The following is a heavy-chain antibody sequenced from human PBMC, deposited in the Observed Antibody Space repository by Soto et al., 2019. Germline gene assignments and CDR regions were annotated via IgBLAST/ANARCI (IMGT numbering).Heavy chain of an antibody. CDR2: ISSSSSYI. V-gene: IGHV3-9*01. CDR1: GFTFDDYA. CDR3: ARASINDAFDI. Sequence: EVQLVESGGGLVQPGRSLRLSCAASGFTFDDYAMHWVRQAPGKGLEWVSGISSSSSYIYYADSVKGRFTISRDNAKNSLYLQMNSLRAEDTAVYYCARASINDAFDIWGQGTMVTVSS. J-gene: IGHJ3*02.